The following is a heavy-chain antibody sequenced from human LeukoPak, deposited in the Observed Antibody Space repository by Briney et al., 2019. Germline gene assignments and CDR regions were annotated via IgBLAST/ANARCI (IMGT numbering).Heavy chain of an antibody. CDR1: GYTFTSYD. CDR2: IKAVSGDT. D-gene: IGHD6-19*01. V-gene: IGHV1-3*03. J-gene: IGHJ4*02. Sequence: GASVKVSCKASGYTFTSYDINWVRQATGQGLEWVGWIKAVSGDTKYSQELQGGVTITRDTSATTVYMELSSLRYEDMAVYYCARVAGTLFDYWGQGTLVTVSS. CDR3: ARVAGTLFDY.